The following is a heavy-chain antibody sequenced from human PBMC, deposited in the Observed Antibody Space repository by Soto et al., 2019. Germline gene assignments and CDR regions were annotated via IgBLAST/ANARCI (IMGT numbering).Heavy chain of an antibody. Sequence: QVQLVQSGAEVKKPGASVKVSCKASGYTFTSYGIIWVRQAPGQGLEWMGWISAYNGNTKYAQKLQGRVTMTTDTATSTAEMELRSLRSDDTAVYYCARDLAVGLVDYWGQGTLVTVSS. J-gene: IGHJ4*02. CDR2: ISAYNGNT. CDR1: GYTFTSYG. CDR3: ARDLAVGLVDY. V-gene: IGHV1-18*01. D-gene: IGHD6-19*01.